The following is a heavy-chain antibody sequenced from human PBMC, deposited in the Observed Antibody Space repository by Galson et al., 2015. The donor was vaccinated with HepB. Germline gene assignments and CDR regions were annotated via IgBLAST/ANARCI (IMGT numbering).Heavy chain of an antibody. CDR1: NYSITGPHY. J-gene: IGHJ6*02. CDR3: GRIVPTNVYFYSYGMDV. CDR2: MYHTGST. Sequence: ETLSLTCTVSNYSITGPHYWGWIRQPPGKGLEWIGSMYHTGSTYYNPSLKSRVTMSLDASKNQFSLKVSSLTAADTAVYYCGRIVPTNVYFYSYGMDVWGRGTTVTVSS. V-gene: IGHV4-38-2*02. D-gene: IGHD5-12*01.